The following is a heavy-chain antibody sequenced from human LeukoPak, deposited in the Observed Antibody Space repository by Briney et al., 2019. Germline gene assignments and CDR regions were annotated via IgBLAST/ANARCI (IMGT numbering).Heavy chain of an antibody. D-gene: IGHD6-19*01. CDR1: GFSLSTSRMS. V-gene: IGHV2-70*17. J-gene: IGHJ4*02. CDR2: IDWDDDK. CDR3: ALFDSSGGSPQMDY. Sequence: SGPALVKPTQTLTLTCTFSGFSLSTSRMSVSWIRQPPGKALEWFARIDWDDDKFYATSLKTRLTISKDTSRNQVVLTLTNVDPVDTATYYCALFDSSGGSPQMDYWGQGSLVIVSS.